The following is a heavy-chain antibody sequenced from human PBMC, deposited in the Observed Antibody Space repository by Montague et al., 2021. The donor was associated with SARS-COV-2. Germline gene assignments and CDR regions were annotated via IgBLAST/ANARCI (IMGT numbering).Heavy chain of an antibody. CDR3: AREYSAPRWFGEYNRYGMDV. D-gene: IGHD3-10*01. CDR2: IWYDGSNQ. V-gene: IGHV3-33*08. J-gene: IGHJ6*02. Sequence: SLRLSCPASGFTFSSYDMHWVRQAPGKGLEWVAVIWYDGSNQYYGDSVKGRFTISRDNSKNTLCLQMNSLRAEDTAVYYCAREYSAPRWFGEYNRYGMDVWGQGTTVTASS. CDR1: GFTFSSYD.